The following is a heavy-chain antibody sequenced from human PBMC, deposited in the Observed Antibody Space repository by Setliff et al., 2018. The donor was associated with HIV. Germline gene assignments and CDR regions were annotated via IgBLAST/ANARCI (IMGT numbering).Heavy chain of an antibody. J-gene: IGHJ6*02. CDR1: GYSISSDYC. Sequence: PSETLSLTCGVSGYSISSDYCWGWIRQPPGKGLEWIGNMCHSGSTYYNPSLKSRVTISVDTSKNQFSLKLSSVTAADTAVYYCARAMRGVVVTNMYYYYGMDVWGQGTTVTVSS. D-gene: IGHD2-21*02. CDR2: MCHSGST. CDR3: ARAMRGVVVTNMYYYYGMDV. V-gene: IGHV4-38-2*01.